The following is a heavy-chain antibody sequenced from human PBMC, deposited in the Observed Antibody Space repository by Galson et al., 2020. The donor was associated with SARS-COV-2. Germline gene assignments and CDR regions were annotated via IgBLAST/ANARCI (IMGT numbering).Heavy chain of an antibody. CDR1: GFSLSTSGMC. V-gene: IGHV2-70*11. CDR2: IDWDDDK. J-gene: IGHJ4*02. Sequence: ESGPTLVKPTQTLTLTCTFSGFSLSTSGMCVSWIRQPPGKALEWLARIDWDDDKYYSTSLKTRLTISKDTSKNQVVLTMTNIDPVHTATYYCARTSIGQIAVAIDYWGQGTLVTVSS. CDR3: ARTSIGQIAVAIDY. D-gene: IGHD6-19*01.